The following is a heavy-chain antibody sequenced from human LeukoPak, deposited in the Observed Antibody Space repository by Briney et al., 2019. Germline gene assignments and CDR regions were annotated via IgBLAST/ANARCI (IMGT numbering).Heavy chain of an antibody. CDR3: ATEIAVAGIGWYFDL. D-gene: IGHD6-19*01. J-gene: IGHJ2*01. CDR2: ISSSSSYI. CDR1: GFTFSSYS. V-gene: IGHV3-21*01. Sequence: PGGSLRLSCAASGFTFSSYSMNWVRQAPGKGLEWVSSISSSSSYIYYADSVKGRFTISRDNAKKSLYLQMNSLRAEDTAVYYCATEIAVAGIGWYFDLWGRGTLVTVSS.